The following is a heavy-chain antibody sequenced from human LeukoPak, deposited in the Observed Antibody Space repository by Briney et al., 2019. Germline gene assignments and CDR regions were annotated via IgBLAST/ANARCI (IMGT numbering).Heavy chain of an antibody. CDR1: GFTFSSYT. Sequence: KPGGSLRLSCAASGFTFSSYTMNWVRQAPGKGLEWVGRIKSKTDGGTTDYAAPVKGRFTISRDDSKNTLYLQMNSLKTEDTAVYYCTTWPYGSGSLDYWGQGTLVTVSS. CDR2: IKSKTDGGTT. D-gene: IGHD3-10*01. CDR3: TTWPYGSGSLDY. J-gene: IGHJ4*02. V-gene: IGHV3-15*01.